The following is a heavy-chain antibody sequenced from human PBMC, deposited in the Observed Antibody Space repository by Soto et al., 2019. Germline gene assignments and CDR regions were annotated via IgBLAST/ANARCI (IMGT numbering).Heavy chain of an antibody. D-gene: IGHD4-17*01. CDR2: TWYEGSNK. CDR1: GFTFSNYG. J-gene: IGHJ4*02. V-gene: IGHV3-33*01. CDR3: ERDLADYGDYVQYYFDY. Sequence: QVQLVESGGGVVQPGRSLRLSCAASGFTFSNYGMHWVRQAPGKGLERVAVTWYEGSNKYYADSVKGRFTISRDNSKNTLYRQMNSLRAEDTAVYYCERDLADYGDYVQYYFDYWGQGTLVTVSS.